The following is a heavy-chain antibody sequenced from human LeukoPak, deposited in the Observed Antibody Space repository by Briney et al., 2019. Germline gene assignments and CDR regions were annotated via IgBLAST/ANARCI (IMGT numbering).Heavy chain of an antibody. J-gene: IGHJ4*02. CDR3: ARDRRGLWFGELLWGLDY. V-gene: IGHV3-11*01. D-gene: IGHD3-10*01. CDR2: ISSSGSTI. CDR1: GFTFSDYY. Sequence: GGSLRLSCAASGFTFSDYYMSWIRQAPGKGLEWVSYISSSGSTIYYADSVKGRFTISRDNAKNSLYLQMNSLRAEDTAVYYCARDRRGLWFGELLWGLDYWGQGTLVTVSS.